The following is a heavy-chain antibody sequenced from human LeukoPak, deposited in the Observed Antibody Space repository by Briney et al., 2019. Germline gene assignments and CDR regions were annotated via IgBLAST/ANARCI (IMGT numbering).Heavy chain of an antibody. CDR1: GFTFSSYS. Sequence: GGSLRLSCAASGFTFSSYSMNWVRQAPGKGLEWVSSISSSSSYIYYADSVKGRFTISRDNAKNSLYLQMNSLRAEDTALYHCAGGYGSGSYYDYWGQGTLVTVSS. J-gene: IGHJ4*02. CDR3: AGGYGSGSYYDY. CDR2: ISSSSSYI. V-gene: IGHV3-21*04. D-gene: IGHD3-10*01.